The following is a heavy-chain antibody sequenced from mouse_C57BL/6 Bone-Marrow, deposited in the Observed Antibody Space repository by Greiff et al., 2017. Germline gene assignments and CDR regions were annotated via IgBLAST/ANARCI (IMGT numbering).Heavy chain of an antibody. V-gene: IGHV2-5*01. CDR3: AKRDLWYFDV. D-gene: IGHD3-3*01. Sequence: VKVVESGPGLVQPSQSLSITCTVSGFSLTSYGVHWVRQSPGKGLEWLGVIWRGGSTDYNAAFMSRLSITKDNSKSQVFFKMNSLQADDTAIYYCAKRDLWYFDVWGTGTTVTVSS. CDR1: GFSLTSYG. CDR2: IWRGGST. J-gene: IGHJ1*03.